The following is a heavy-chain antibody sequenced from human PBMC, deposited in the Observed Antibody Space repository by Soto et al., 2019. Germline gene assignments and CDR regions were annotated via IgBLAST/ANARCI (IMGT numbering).Heavy chain of an antibody. V-gene: IGHV3-23*01. CDR3: AREGFSSGKAGGFDI. CDR1: GFTFGNFP. Sequence: GGSLRLSCEASGFTFGNFPMTWVRQAPGKGLEWVSTVGASGGATHYADSVKGRFTISRDNSESKLFVQMDNLRVEDTAVYFCAREGFSSGKAGGFDIWGQGTTVTVSS. J-gene: IGHJ3*02. D-gene: IGHD6-19*01. CDR2: VGASGGAT.